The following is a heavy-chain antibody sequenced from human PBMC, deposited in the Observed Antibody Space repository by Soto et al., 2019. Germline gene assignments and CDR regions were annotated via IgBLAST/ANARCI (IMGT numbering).Heavy chain of an antibody. CDR2: ISAYNGNT. V-gene: IGHV1-18*01. J-gene: IGHJ5*02. CDR1: GYTFTSYG. D-gene: IGHD6-13*01. CDR3: AGSGYSSSWTPGRFDP. Sequence: ASVKVSCKASGYTFTSYGISWVRQAPGQGLEWMGWISAYNGNTNYAQKLQGRVTMTTDTSTSTAYMELRSLRSDDTAVYYCAGSGYSSSWTPGRFDPWGQGTPVTVSS.